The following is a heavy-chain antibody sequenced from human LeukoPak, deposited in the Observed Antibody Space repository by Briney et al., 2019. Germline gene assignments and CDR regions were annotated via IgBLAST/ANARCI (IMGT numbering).Heavy chain of an antibody. D-gene: IGHD2-15*01. CDR2: IIPIFGTG. Sequence: ASVKVSCKAPGDTFNNYAISWVRQAPGQGLEWMGGIIPIFGTGKYAPKFEGRVTLTTDDSTNTVSMELHRLTSNDTAVYYCAREGARGFCSGGRCYSGFDHWGQGTLVTVS. CDR3: AREGARGFCSGGRCYSGFDH. CDR1: GDTFNNYA. V-gene: IGHV1-69*05. J-gene: IGHJ4*02.